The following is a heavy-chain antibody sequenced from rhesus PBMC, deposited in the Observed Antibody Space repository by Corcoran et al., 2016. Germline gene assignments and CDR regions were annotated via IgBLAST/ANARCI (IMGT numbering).Heavy chain of an antibody. V-gene: IGHV4-169*02. Sequence: QLQLQESGPGLVKPSETLSVTCAVSGGSISSSYWSWIRQAPGKGLERIGYIYGSGSSTNYHPSLKSRVTLSVYTSKDQLSLKLSSVTAADTAVYYCASGSWEYCTGSGCYVPYYFDYWGQGVLVTVSS. CDR2: IYGSGSST. D-gene: IGHD2-21*01. CDR3: ASGSWEYCTGSGCYVPYYFDY. J-gene: IGHJ4*01. CDR1: GGSISSSY.